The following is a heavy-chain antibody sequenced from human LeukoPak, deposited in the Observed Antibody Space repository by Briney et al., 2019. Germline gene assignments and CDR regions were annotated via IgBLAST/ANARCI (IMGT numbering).Heavy chain of an antibody. CDR1: GFTFSSYS. Sequence: GGSLRLSCAASGFTFSSYSMNWVRQAPGKGLEWVSSISSSSSYIYYADSVKGRFTISRDNAKNSLYLQMNSLRAEDTAVYYCARGRPVTYEYYFDYWGQGTLVTVSS. CDR2: ISSSSSYI. V-gene: IGHV3-21*01. J-gene: IGHJ4*02. D-gene: IGHD4-11*01. CDR3: ARGRPVTYEYYFDY.